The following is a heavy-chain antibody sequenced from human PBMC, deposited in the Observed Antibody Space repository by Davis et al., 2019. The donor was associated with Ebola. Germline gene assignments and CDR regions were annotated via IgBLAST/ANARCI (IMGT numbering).Heavy chain of an antibody. CDR1: GFTFSDYW. V-gene: IGHV3-7*01. J-gene: IGHJ4*02. Sequence: GESLKISCAASGFTFSDYWMGWVRQAPGKGLECVANIKQDGSEKYYVDSVKGRFAIFRDNAKNSLYLQMNSLRAEDTAVYYCARRSSQALDWGQGTLVTVSS. CDR2: IKQDGSEK. D-gene: IGHD6-6*01. CDR3: ARRSSQALD.